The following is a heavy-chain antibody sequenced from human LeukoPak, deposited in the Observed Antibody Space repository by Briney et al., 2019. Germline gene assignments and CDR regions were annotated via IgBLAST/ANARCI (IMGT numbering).Heavy chain of an antibody. CDR2: ISDNGGST. CDR1: ALTFSSYS. V-gene: IGHV3-23*01. Sequence: GGSLTLSCAASALTFSSYSMTSVRQAPGKGLEWVSAISDNGGSTYDAHSVKGRFTISRDNSKNTLYMQMNSLRAEDTAVYYCAKDTSIGRYCTNGVCSPFDYWGQGTLVTVSS. J-gene: IGHJ4*02. CDR3: AKDTSIGRYCTNGVCSPFDY. D-gene: IGHD2-8*01.